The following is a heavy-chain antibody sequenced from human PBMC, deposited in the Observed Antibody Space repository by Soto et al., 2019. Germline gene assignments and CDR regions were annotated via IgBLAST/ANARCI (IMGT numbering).Heavy chain of an antibody. D-gene: IGHD4-17*01. J-gene: IGHJ4*02. CDR1: GYTFTRYT. CDR2: INTGRGNT. Sequence: QVQLVQSGAEVKKPGASVKISSKTSGYTFTRYTIHWVRQAPGKTLEWMGWINTGRGNTKYSEKLQGRVTITAETTESTAYMEQSSLTSADTALYYCSRDDYGSGYYSDYWGQGTLVTVSS. V-gene: IGHV1-3*04. CDR3: SRDDYGSGYYSDY.